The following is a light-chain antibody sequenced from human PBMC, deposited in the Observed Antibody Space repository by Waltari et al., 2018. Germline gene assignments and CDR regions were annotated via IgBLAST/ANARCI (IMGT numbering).Light chain of an antibody. V-gene: IGLV2-14*03. CDR2: DVN. J-gene: IGLJ2*01. CDR3: SAYISSSTLEL. Sequence: QSALTQPASVSGSPGQSITISCTGTSSDVGGYNYFSWYQQHPGKAPKLMIFDVNNRPSGVSNRFSGSKSGNTASLTISGLQAEHEADYYCSAYISSSTLELFGGGTRLTVL. CDR1: SSDVGGYNY.